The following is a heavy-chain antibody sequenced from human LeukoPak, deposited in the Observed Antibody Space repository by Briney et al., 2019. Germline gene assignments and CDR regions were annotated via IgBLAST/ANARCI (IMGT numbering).Heavy chain of an antibody. Sequence: GGSLRLSCAASGFTFSTSVMSWVRQVPGKGLEWISVISSTSDYTYYTDSVKGRFTISRDNSKNTLYLQMNSLRADDTAVYYRAKNPTGFPNWFDPWGQGTLVTVSS. CDR2: ISSTSDYT. CDR1: GFTFSTSV. V-gene: IGHV3-23*01. CDR3: AKNPTGFPNWFDP. D-gene: IGHD6-25*01. J-gene: IGHJ5*02.